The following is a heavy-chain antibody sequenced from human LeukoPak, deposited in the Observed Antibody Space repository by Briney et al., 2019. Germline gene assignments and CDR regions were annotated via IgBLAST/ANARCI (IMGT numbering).Heavy chain of an antibody. J-gene: IGHJ4*02. D-gene: IGHD3-10*01. Sequence: PSETLSLTCTVSGDSISSGDYYWSWIRQPPGKGLEWIGYIYYSGSTYYNPSLKSRLTISVDTSKNQFSLKLSSVTAADTAVYYCARGRGVVRGVMPLHYFDYWGQGTLVTVSS. CDR2: IYYSGST. CDR3: ARGRGVVRGVMPLHYFDY. V-gene: IGHV4-30-4*08. CDR1: GDSISSGDYY.